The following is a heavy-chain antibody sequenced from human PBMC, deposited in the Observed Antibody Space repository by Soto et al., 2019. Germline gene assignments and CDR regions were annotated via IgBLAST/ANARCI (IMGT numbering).Heavy chain of an antibody. CDR3: ARGKWWELPPFDY. D-gene: IGHD1-26*01. Sequence: EVQLVESGGGLVQPGGSLRLSCAASGFTFSSYAMHWVRQAPGKGLEYVSAISSNGGSTYYANSVKGRFTIFRDNSKNTLYLQMGSLRAEDMAVYYCARGKWWELPPFDYWGQGTLVTVSS. CDR1: GFTFSSYA. CDR2: ISSNGGST. J-gene: IGHJ4*02. V-gene: IGHV3-64*01.